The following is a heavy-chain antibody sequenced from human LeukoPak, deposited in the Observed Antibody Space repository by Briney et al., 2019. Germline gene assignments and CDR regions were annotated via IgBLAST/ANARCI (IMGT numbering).Heavy chain of an antibody. CDR1: GYTFNSYD. D-gene: IGHD2-2*01. J-gene: IGHJ4*02. Sequence: ASVKVSCKASGYTFNSYDINWVRQATGQGLEWMGWMNPNTGNTGYGERFQGRVTMTRDNSISTAYMELNSLRAEDTAVYYCAKWDVVVPAAIGYFDYWGQGTLVTVSS. CDR3: AKWDVVVPAAIGYFDY. CDR2: MNPNTGNT. V-gene: IGHV1-8*01.